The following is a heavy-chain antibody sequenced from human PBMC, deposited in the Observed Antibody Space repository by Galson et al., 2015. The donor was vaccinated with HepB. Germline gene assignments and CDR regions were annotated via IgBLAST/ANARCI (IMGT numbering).Heavy chain of an antibody. J-gene: IGHJ4*02. Sequence: SLRLSCAASGFTFSSYAMHWVRQAPGKGLEWVAVISYDGSNKYYADSVKGRFTISRDNSKNTLYLQMNSLRAEDTAVYYCARGRKGRVTLVSFDYWGQGTLVTVSS. CDR3: ARGRKGRVTLVSFDY. CDR2: ISYDGSNK. CDR1: GFTFSSYA. D-gene: IGHD3-10*01. V-gene: IGHV3-30-3*01.